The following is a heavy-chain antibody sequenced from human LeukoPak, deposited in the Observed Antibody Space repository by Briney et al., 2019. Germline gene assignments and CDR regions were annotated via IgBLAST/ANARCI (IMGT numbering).Heavy chain of an antibody. CDR1: GASISSTSYY. CDR2: TYYRGTT. D-gene: IGHD1-1*01. CDR3: ARDWNRYAY. V-gene: IGHV4-39*07. Sequence: SETLSLTCTVSGASISSTSYYWGWIRQPPGKGLEWIGSTYYRGTTYYNPSLKSRVTISVDTSKNQFSLQLSSVTAADTAVYYCARDWNRYAYWGQGTLVAVSS. J-gene: IGHJ4*02.